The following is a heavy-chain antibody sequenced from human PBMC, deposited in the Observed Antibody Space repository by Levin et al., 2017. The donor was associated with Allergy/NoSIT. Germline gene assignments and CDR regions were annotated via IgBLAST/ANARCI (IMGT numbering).Heavy chain of an antibody. CDR3: ARYHSNIAVAGTGRHRGPQQLPYYFDY. CDR1: GYTFTSYA. Sequence: PAASVKVSCKASGYTFTSYAMHWVRQAPGQRLEWMGWINAGNGNTKYSQKFQGRVTITRDTSASTAYMELSSLRSEDTAVYYCARYHSNIAVAGTGRHRGPQQLPYYFDYWGQGTLVTVSS. CDR2: INAGNGNT. J-gene: IGHJ4*02. D-gene: IGHD6-19*01. V-gene: IGHV1-3*01.